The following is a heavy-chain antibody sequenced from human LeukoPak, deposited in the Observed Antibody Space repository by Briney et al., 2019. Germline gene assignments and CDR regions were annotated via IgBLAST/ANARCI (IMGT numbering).Heavy chain of an antibody. Sequence: GGSLRLSCAASGFTFTTYWMGWVRQTPGKGLEWVANIKQDGSEKYYVDSVKGRFTISRDNAKNSLYLQMNSLRVEDTAVYYCAKDYVSGDGYWDFDYWGQGTLVTVSS. D-gene: IGHD5-24*01. J-gene: IGHJ4*02. V-gene: IGHV3-7*03. CDR1: GFTFTTYW. CDR2: IKQDGSEK. CDR3: AKDYVSGDGYWDFDY.